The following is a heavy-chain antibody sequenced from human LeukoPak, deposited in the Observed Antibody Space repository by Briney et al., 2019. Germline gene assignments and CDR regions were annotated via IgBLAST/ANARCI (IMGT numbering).Heavy chain of an antibody. CDR3: ARAYDSSGYYFFGDAFDI. V-gene: IGHV3-21*01. CDR1: GFTFSNYA. D-gene: IGHD3-22*01. J-gene: IGHJ3*02. Sequence: PGGSLRLSCAASGFTFSNYAMSWVRQTPGKGLEWVSSISSSSSYIYYADSVKGRFTISRDNAKNSLYLQMNSLRAEDTAVYYCARAYDSSGYYFFGDAFDIWGQGTMVTVSS. CDR2: ISSSSSYI.